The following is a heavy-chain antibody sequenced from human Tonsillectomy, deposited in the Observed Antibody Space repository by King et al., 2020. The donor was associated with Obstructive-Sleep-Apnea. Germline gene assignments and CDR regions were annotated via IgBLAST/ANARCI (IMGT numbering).Heavy chain of an antibody. CDR2: IFHSGNT. Sequence: QLQESGPGRVKPSGTLSLTCAISGGSISSTNWWSWVRQSPGKGLEWIGEIFHSGNTNYNPSLKSRVTMSLDKSKNHFSLNLKSVTAGDTAVYFCARGSGRYPLDYWGQGILVIVSS. CDR1: GGSISSTNW. V-gene: IGHV4-4*02. CDR3: ARGSGRYPLDY. D-gene: IGHD1-26*01. J-gene: IGHJ4*02.